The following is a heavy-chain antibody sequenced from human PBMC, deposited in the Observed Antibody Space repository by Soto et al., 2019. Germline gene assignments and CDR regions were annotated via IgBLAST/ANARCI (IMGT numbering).Heavy chain of an antibody. CDR3: AAEGDDSSGYLDYYYGMDV. CDR2: IVVGSGNT. Sequence: SVKVSCKASGFTFTSSAVQWVRQARGQRLEWIGWIVVGSGNTNCAQKFQERVTITRDMSTSTAYTELSSLRSEDTAVYYCAAEGDDSSGYLDYYYGMDVWGQGTTVTVSS. J-gene: IGHJ6*02. V-gene: IGHV1-58*01. D-gene: IGHD3-22*01. CDR1: GFTFTSSA.